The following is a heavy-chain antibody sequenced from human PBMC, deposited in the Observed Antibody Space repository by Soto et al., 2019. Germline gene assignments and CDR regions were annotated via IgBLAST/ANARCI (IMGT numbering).Heavy chain of an antibody. CDR1: GFTFTSSA. V-gene: IGHV1-3*01. Sequence: PSVKVSWKASGFTFTSSAMHWVRQAPGQRLEWMGWINAGNGNTKYSQKFQGRVTITRDTSASTAYMELSSLRSEDTAVYYCARVEYGGNWVFDYWGQGTLVTVSS. D-gene: IGHD2-15*01. CDR3: ARVEYGGNWVFDY. CDR2: INAGNGNT. J-gene: IGHJ4*02.